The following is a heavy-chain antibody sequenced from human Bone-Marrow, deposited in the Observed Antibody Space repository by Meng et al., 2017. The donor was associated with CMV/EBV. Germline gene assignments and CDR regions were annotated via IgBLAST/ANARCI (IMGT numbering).Heavy chain of an antibody. Sequence: GESLKISCAASGFTFSSYWMHWVRQAPGKGLVWVSRINSDGSSTSYADSVKGRFTISRDNAKNTLYLQMNSLRAEDRVVYYCARGYGLSIAARPDFDHWGQGTLVTVSS. J-gene: IGHJ4*02. D-gene: IGHD6-6*01. CDR3: ARGYGLSIAARPDFDH. V-gene: IGHV3-74*01. CDR1: GFTFSSYW. CDR2: INSDGSST.